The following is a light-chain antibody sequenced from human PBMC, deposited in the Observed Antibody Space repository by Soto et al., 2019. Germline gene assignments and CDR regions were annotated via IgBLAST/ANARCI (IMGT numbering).Light chain of an antibody. J-gene: IGLJ2*01. CDR1: SSNIGAGYD. Sequence: QSVLTQPPSVSGAPGQRVTISCTGSSSNIGAGYDVHWYRQLPGAAPKLLMSANSNRPSGVPDRFSGSKSGSSASLAITGLQAADEADYYCCSYTSISTSAVFGGGTKLTVL. CDR3: CSYTSISTSAV. V-gene: IGLV1-40*01. CDR2: ANS.